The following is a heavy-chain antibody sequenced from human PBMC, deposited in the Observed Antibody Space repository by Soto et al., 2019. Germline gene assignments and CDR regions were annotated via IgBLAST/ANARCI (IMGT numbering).Heavy chain of an antibody. V-gene: IGHV3-53*01. CDR3: ARLQCELRQDYCGRAG. J-gene: IGHJ6*01. CDR1: GFTVSSNY. Sequence: PGGSLRLSCAASGFTVSSNYMSWVRQAPGKGLEWVSVIYSGGSTYYADSVKGRFTISRDNSKNTLYLQMNSLRAEDTAVYYCARLQCELRQDYCGRAGWGQGNKAT. D-gene: IGHD1-26*01. CDR2: IYSGGST.